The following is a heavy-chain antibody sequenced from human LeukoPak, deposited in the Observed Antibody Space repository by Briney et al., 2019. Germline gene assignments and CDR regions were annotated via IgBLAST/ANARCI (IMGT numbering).Heavy chain of an antibody. Sequence: SETLSLTCTVSGGSISSYYWSRIRQPAGKGLEWIGRIYTSGSTNYSPSLKSRVTMSVDTSKNQFSLKLSSVTAADTAVYYCARDGGSSWSTRNDAFDIWGQGTMVTVSS. D-gene: IGHD6-13*01. CDR1: GGSISSYY. J-gene: IGHJ3*02. CDR2: IYTSGST. V-gene: IGHV4-4*07. CDR3: ARDGGSSWSTRNDAFDI.